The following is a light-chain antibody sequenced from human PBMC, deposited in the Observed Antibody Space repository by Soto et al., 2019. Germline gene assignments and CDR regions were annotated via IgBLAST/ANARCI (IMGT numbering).Light chain of an antibody. CDR2: GGY. CDR3: QPYGNSPPYT. CDR1: QSVSSSN. Sequence: EIVMTQSPGTLSLSPGERTTLSCRASQSVSSSNLLWYQQKRGQAPRLLIYGGYKRATGIPDRFSGSGSGTDFTLTISRLEPEDFELYYCQPYGNSPPYTFGQGTKVEIK. V-gene: IGKV3-20*01. J-gene: IGKJ2*01.